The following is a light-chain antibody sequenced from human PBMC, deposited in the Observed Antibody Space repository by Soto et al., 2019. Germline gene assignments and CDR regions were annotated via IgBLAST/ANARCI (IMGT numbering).Light chain of an antibody. V-gene: IGKV3D-15*01. Sequence: EIVMTQSPATLSVSPGERATLSCRASQSVSSNLAWYQQKPGQAPRLLIYGASSRATGIPDRFSGSGSGTDFTLTISRLEPEDFAVYYCHQYANWPLTFGGGTKVDIK. CDR3: HQYANWPLT. CDR1: QSVSSN. CDR2: GAS. J-gene: IGKJ4*01.